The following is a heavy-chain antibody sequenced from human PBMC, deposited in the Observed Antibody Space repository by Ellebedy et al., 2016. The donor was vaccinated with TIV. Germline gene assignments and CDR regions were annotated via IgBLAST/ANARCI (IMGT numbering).Heavy chain of an antibody. D-gene: IGHD3/OR15-3a*01. CDR1: GGTFNKYS. J-gene: IGHJ5*02. V-gene: IGHV1-69*13. CDR2: IIPLLATT. Sequence: AASVKVSCKASGGTFNKYSINWVRQAPGQGLEWMGGIIPLLATTTYAEKFQGRVTITADESTSTAYMELSSLRSEDTAVYYCVVGLFHPWGQGTLVSVSS. CDR3: VVGLFHP.